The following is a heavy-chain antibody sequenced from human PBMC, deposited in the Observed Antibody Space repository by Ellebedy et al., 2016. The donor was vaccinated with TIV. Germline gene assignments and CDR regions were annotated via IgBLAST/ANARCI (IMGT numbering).Heavy chain of an antibody. V-gene: IGHV1-18*01. J-gene: IGHJ5*02. CDR1: GYTFTSYG. Sequence: ASVKVSCXASGYTFTSYGISWVRQAPGQGLEWMGWISAYNGNTNYAHELQGRVTMTRDTSTSTVYMELSSLRSEDTAVYYCARGDQHAPYNWFDPWGQGTLVTVSS. CDR2: ISAYNGNT. D-gene: IGHD2-2*01. CDR3: ARGDQHAPYNWFDP.